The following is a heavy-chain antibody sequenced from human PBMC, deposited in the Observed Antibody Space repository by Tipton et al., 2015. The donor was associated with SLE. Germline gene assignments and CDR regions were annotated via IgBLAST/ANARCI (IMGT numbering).Heavy chain of an antibody. J-gene: IGHJ5*02. Sequence: QLVQSGAEVKKPGASVKVSCKASGYSLSSYYLHWVRQAPGQGLEWMGVINPGGGSTSYAQKFQGRVTMTSDTSTSTVYMELYNLRSDDTAVYYCARDVGTAPAAFEENNVFDPWGQGTLVTVSS. CDR1: GYSLSSYY. CDR2: INPGGGST. CDR3: ARDVGTAPAAFEENNVFDP. V-gene: IGHV1-46*01. D-gene: IGHD2-2*01.